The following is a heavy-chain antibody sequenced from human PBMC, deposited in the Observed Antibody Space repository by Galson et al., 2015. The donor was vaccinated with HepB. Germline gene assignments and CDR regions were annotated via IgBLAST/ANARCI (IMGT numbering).Heavy chain of an antibody. D-gene: IGHD4-17*01. CDR3: AREVPSAPPPKDGDYVRRMCAFDI. J-gene: IGHJ3*02. Sequence: SVKVSCKASGYTFTGYYMHWVRQAPGQGLEWMGWINPNSGGTNYAQKFQGWVTMTRDTTISTAYMELSRLRSDDTAVYYCAREVPSAPPPKDGDYVRRMCAFDIWGRGTMVTVSS. V-gene: IGHV1-2*04. CDR2: INPNSGGT. CDR1: GYTFTGYY.